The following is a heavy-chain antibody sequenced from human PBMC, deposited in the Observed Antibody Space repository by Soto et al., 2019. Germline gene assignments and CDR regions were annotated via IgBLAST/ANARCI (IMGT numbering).Heavy chain of an antibody. V-gene: IGHV3-73*01. CDR2: IRGKAESYTT. CDR3: TREAETAAMYDAFDV. D-gene: IGHD6-13*01. J-gene: IGHJ3*01. CDR1: GFLFADSA. Sequence: GGSLRLSCAASGFLFADSAMHWVRQSSGKGLEWVGRIRGKAESYTTSYAASVKGRFTISRDDSENTAYLQMSNLKTEDTALYYCTREAETAAMYDAFDVWGQGNMFTVSS.